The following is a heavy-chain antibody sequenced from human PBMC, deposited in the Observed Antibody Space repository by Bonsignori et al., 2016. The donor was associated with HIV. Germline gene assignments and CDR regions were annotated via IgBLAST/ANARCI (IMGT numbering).Heavy chain of an antibody. CDR1: GFTFSSYG. D-gene: IGHD1-26*01. V-gene: IGHV3-33*06. CDR2: IWYDGSNK. CDR3: AKDRYSGSWTNDAFDI. Sequence: GGSLRLSCAASGFTFSSYGMHWVRQAPGKGLEWVAVIWYDGSNKYYADSVKGRFTISRDNSKNTLYLQMNSLRAEGTAVYYCAKDRYSGSWTNDAFDIWGQGTMVTVSS. J-gene: IGHJ3*02.